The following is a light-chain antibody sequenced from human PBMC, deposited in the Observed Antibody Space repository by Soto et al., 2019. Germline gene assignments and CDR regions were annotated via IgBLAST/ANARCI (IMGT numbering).Light chain of an antibody. CDR1: QSVSTN. CDR3: QQYSNCPPWT. Sequence: IVMTQSPATLSVSPGQRATLSFRASQSVSTNLAWYQQKPGQPPRLLIYGASTMATGIPARFSGSGSGTEFTLTISGLQSDDFAVYYCQQYSNCPPWTFGQGTRVDFK. J-gene: IGKJ1*01. CDR2: GAS. V-gene: IGKV3D-15*01.